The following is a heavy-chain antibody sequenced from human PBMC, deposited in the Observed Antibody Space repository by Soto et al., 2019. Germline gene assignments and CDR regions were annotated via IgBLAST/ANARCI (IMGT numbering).Heavy chain of an antibody. D-gene: IGHD3-22*01. Sequence: GASVKVSCKASGGTFSSYAISWVRQAPGQGLGWMGGIIPIFGTANYAQKFQGRVTITADESTSTAYMELSSLRSEDTAVYYCARDRRYYYDSSGYYYPDDFDIWGQGTMVNLSS. CDR1: GGTFSSYA. J-gene: IGHJ3*02. V-gene: IGHV1-69*13. CDR3: ARDRRYYYDSSGYYYPDDFDI. CDR2: IIPIFGTA.